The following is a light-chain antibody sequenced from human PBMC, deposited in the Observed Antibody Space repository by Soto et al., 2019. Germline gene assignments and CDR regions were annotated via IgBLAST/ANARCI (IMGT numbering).Light chain of an antibody. CDR3: SSYAGSNLWV. J-gene: IGLJ3*02. V-gene: IGLV2-8*01. Sequence: QSVLTQSPSASGSPGQSVTISCTGTSSDVGNYKYVSWYQQHPGKAPKLMIYEVSKRPSGVPDRFSGSKSGNTASLTVSGLQVEDEADYYCSSYAGSNLWVFGGGTKQTV. CDR1: SSDVGNYKY. CDR2: EVS.